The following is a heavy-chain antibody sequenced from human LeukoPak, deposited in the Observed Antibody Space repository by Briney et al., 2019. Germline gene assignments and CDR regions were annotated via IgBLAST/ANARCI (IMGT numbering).Heavy chain of an antibody. CDR2: INPSGGST. J-gene: IGHJ4*02. CDR3: ARGDYYDSSGYDEGFDY. D-gene: IGHD3-22*01. Sequence: ASVKVSCKASGYTFTSYYMHWVRQAPGQGLEWMGIINPSGGSTSYAQKFQGRVTMTRDTSTSTVYMELSSLRSEDTAVYYCARGDYYDSSGYDEGFDYWGQGTLVIVSS. CDR1: GYTFTSYY. V-gene: IGHV1-46*01.